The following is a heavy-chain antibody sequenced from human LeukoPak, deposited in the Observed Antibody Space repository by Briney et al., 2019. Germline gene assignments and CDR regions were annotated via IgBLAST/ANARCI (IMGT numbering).Heavy chain of an antibody. CDR2: ISGSGGST. V-gene: IGHV3-23*01. D-gene: IGHD5-12*01. CDR1: GFTFSSYS. CDR3: AKDVDIVATPVGY. Sequence: PGGSLRLSCAASGFTFSSYSMNWVRQAPGKGPEWVSAISGSGGSTYYADSVKGRFTISRDNSKNTLYLQMNSLRAEDTAVYYCAKDVDIVATPVGYWGQGTLVTVSS. J-gene: IGHJ4*02.